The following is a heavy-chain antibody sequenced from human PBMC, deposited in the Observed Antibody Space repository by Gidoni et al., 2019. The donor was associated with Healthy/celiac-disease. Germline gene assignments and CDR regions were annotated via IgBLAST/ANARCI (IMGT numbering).Heavy chain of an antibody. D-gene: IGHD3-22*01. CDR2: ISSSGSTI. V-gene: IGHV3-48*03. CDR1: GFPFSSYE. Sequence: EVQLVESGGGLVQPGGSLRLSCAASGFPFSSYEMNWVRQAPGKGLEWVSYISSSGSTIYYADSVKGRFTISRDNAKNSLYLQMNSLRAEDTAVYYCARVASSGYYYTDYWGQGTLVTVSS. CDR3: ARVASSGYYYTDY. J-gene: IGHJ4*02.